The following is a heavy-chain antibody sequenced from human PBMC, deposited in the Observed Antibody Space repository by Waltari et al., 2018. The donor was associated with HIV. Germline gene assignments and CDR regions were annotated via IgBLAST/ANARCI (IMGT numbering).Heavy chain of an antibody. Sequence: EVQLLESGGGLVTPGGSLRLSCAASGFAFSPYPMHWVRPAPEKGLECVSGIGGGDDIYYAESVKGRFTISRDNSKNTVYLQMKSLRVEDTAIYYCARDRLHSNGLWDPAEHWGQGTLVTVSS. V-gene: IGHV3-23*01. CDR2: IGGGDDI. D-gene: IGHD2-8*01. CDR3: ARDRLHSNGLWDPAEH. J-gene: IGHJ4*02. CDR1: GFAFSPYP.